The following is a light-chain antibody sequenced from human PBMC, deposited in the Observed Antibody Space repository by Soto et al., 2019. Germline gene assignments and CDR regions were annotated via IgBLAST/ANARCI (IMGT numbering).Light chain of an antibody. V-gene: IGKV3-15*01. J-gene: IGKJ4*01. CDR3: QQYNNWPLT. Sequence: EIVMTQSPATLSVSPGERATLSCRASQSVSSNLAWYQHQPGQAPRVLIYGASTRATGFPARFSGSGSETEFTLTISSLQSEDFAVDYCQQYNNWPLTFGGGTKVEIK. CDR2: GAS. CDR1: QSVSSN.